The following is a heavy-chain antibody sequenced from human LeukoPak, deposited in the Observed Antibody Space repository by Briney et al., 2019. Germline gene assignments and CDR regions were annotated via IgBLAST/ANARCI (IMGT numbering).Heavy chain of an antibody. CDR3: AREIPGYSSSWSNLRYFDY. J-gene: IGHJ4*02. CDR1: GYTFTSYG. CDR2: ISAYNGNT. D-gene: IGHD6-13*01. Sequence: ASVKVSCKASGYTFTSYGISWVRQAPGQGLEWMGWISAYNGNTNYAQKLQGRVTMTTDTSTSTAYMELRSLRSDDTAVYYCAREIPGYSSSWSNLRYFDYWGQGTLVTVSS. V-gene: IGHV1-18*01.